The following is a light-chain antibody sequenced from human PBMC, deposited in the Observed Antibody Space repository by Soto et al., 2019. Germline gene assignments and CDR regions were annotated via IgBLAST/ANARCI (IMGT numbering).Light chain of an antibody. J-gene: IGKJ1*01. Sequence: DIQMTQSPSTLSASVGDRVTITCRASQNINNWLSWYQQKPGIAPKLLIFDASRLESGIPSRFSGSGSGTEFTLTISSLQPDDFATYYCQQYNNYSPWTFGQGTKVEI. V-gene: IGKV1-5*01. CDR1: QNINNW. CDR3: QQYNNYSPWT. CDR2: DAS.